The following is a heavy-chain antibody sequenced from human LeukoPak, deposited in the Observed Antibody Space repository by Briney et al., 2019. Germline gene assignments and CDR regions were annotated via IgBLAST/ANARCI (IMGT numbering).Heavy chain of an antibody. J-gene: IGHJ4*02. D-gene: IGHD4-23*01. Sequence: AGGSLRLSCAASGFIFNSYGMHWVRQAPGKGLEWVAVIWYDGSNKYYADSVKGRFTISRDNSKNTLYLQMNSLRVEDTAVYYCARQIPVGYWGQGILVTVSS. CDR3: ARQIPVGY. CDR2: IWYDGSNK. V-gene: IGHV3-33*01. CDR1: GFIFNSYG.